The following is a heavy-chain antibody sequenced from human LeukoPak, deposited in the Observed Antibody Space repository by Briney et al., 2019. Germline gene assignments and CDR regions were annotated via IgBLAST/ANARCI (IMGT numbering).Heavy chain of an antibody. D-gene: IGHD7-27*01. CDR1: GGTFSSYA. CDR3: ARDRPNWAIDY. J-gene: IGHJ4*02. CDR2: IIPIFGTA. Sequence: GASVKVSCKASGGTFSSYAISWVRQAPGQGLEWMGGIIPIFGTANYAQKFQGRVTITADESTSTAYMELSSLRAEDTAVYYCARDRPNWAIDYWGQGTLVTVSS. V-gene: IGHV1-69*13.